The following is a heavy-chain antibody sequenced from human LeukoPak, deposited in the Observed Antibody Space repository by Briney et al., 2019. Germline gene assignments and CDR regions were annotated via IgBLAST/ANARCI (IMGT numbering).Heavy chain of an antibody. D-gene: IGHD1-1*01. CDR1: GYTFTNND. V-gene: IGHV1-8*01. Sequence: ASVKVSCKSSGYTFTNNDIHWVRQATGQGLEWMGWMHPNGGDTGYAQKFQGRVTMTRNTSISTAYMELSSLRPEDMAVYYCARHFGTGDNFDYWGQGTLLIVSS. J-gene: IGHJ4*02. CDR2: MHPNGGDT. CDR3: ARHFGTGDNFDY.